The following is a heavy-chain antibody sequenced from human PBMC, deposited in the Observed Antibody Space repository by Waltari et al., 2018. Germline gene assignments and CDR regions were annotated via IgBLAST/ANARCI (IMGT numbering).Heavy chain of an antibody. D-gene: IGHD1-26*01. J-gene: IGHJ3*01. CDR2: FNSYNGKT. CDR1: GYNFVNYG. Sequence: QVYLVQSGAEMKKPGASVKVSCKASGYNFVNYGISWVRQAPGQGLEWVGWFNSYNGKTNYAQKLKYRVTMTMDRSTATSHRELRSLRSDDTAVYYCARVVFSGRYPHGFDFWGQGTMVTVS. CDR3: ARVVFSGRYPHGFDF. V-gene: IGHV1-18*01.